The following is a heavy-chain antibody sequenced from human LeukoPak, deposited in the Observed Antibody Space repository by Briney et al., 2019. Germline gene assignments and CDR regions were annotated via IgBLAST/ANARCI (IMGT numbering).Heavy chain of an antibody. D-gene: IGHD6-13*01. CDR2: IYYSGST. V-gene: IGHV4-59*01. CDR1: GGSISSYY. CDR3: ARTLPRYSSSWYYFDY. Sequence: SETLSLTCTVSGGSISSYYWSWIRQPPGKGLEWIGYIYYSGSTNYNPSLKSRVTISVDTSKNQFSLKLSSVTAADTAVYYCARTLPRYSSSWYYFDYWGQGTLVTVSS. J-gene: IGHJ4*02.